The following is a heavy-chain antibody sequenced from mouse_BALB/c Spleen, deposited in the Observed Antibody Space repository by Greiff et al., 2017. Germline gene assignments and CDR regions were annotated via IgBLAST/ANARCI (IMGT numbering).Heavy chain of an antibody. J-gene: IGHJ2*01. D-gene: IGHD2-2*01. CDR2: INPNNGGT. V-gene: IGHV1-18*01. CDR3: ARWLRLGYYFDY. CDR1: GYTFTDYN. Sequence: VQLKESGPELVKPGASVKIPCKASGYTFTDYNMDWVKQSHGKSLEWIGDINPNNGGTIYNQKFKGKATLTVDKSSSTAYMELRSLTSEDTAVYYCARWLRLGYYFDYWGQGTTLTVSS.